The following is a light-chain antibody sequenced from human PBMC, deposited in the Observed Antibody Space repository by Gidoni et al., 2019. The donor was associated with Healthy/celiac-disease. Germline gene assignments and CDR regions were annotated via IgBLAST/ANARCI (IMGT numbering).Light chain of an antibody. Sequence: QSALTQPACVSGSPGPAITISCTGTSSEVGSYNLVSWYQQHPGKAPKLMIYEGSKRPSGVSNRFSGSKSGNTASLTISGLQAEDEADYYCCSYAGSSNVVFGGGTKLTVL. CDR2: EGS. V-gene: IGLV2-23*01. CDR1: SSEVGSYNL. J-gene: IGLJ2*01. CDR3: CSYAGSSNVV.